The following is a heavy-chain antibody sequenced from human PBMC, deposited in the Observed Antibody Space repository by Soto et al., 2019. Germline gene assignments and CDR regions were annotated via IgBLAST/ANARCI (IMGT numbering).Heavy chain of an antibody. CDR2: ISSSST. J-gene: IGHJ3*02. Sequence: EVQLVESGGGLVQPGGSLRLACAASGFTFSSYSMNWVRQAPGKGLEWVSYISSSSTYADSVKGRFTIFRDNAKNSLYLQMNSLRDDETAVYYCARDSAYAFDIWGQGTMVTVSS. CDR3: ARDSAYAFDI. CDR1: GFTFSSYS. V-gene: IGHV3-48*02.